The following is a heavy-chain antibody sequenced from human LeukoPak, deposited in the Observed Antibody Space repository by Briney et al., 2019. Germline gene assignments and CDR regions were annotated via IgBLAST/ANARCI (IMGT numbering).Heavy chain of an antibody. CDR3: AKSRGQYGDYLFYYYGMDV. CDR2: ISNSGGST. D-gene: IGHD4-17*01. J-gene: IGHJ6*02. CDR1: GFTFSSCA. Sequence: PGGSLRLSCAASGFTFSSCAMSWVRQAPGKGLEWVSGISNSGGSTYHADSVKGRFTISRDNSKNTLYLHMNSLRAEDTAVYYCAKSRGQYGDYLFYYYGMDVWGQGTTVTVSS. V-gene: IGHV3-23*01.